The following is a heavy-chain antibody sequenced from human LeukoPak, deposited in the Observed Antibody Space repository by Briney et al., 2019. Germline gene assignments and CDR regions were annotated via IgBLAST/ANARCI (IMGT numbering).Heavy chain of an antibody. CDR1: GYTFTRYD. V-gene: IGHV1-8*01. CDR3: ARGVGTSSSPYYYYYYMDV. Sequence: ASVKVFCKASGYTFTRYDINRVRQATGQGLEWMGWMNPNSGNTGYAQKFQGRVTMTRNTSISTAYMELSSLRSEDTAVYYCARGVGTSSSPYYYYYYMDVWGKGTTVTVSS. J-gene: IGHJ6*03. CDR2: MNPNSGNT. D-gene: IGHD6-6*01.